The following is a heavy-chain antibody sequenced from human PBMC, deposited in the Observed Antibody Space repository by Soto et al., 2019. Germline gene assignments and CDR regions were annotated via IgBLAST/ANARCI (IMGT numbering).Heavy chain of an antibody. CDR1: GYSFAGYW. CDR3: ARLSRASFALDV. V-gene: IGHV5-10-1*01. CDR2: IDPSDSQT. J-gene: IGHJ6*02. Sequence: GESLKISCKGSGYSFAGYWITWVRQKPGKGPEWMGRIDPSDSQTYYSPSFRGHVTISVTKSITTVFLQWSSLRASDTAMYYCARLSRASFALDVWGQGTTVTVSS. D-gene: IGHD3-16*01.